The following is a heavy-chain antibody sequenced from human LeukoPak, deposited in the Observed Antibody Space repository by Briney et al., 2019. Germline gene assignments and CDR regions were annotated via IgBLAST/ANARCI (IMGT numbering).Heavy chain of an antibody. CDR3: AKVLYDYIWGNYRYGAFDV. CDR1: GFTFSSYA. D-gene: IGHD3-16*02. J-gene: IGHJ3*01. CDR2: TSNNGGST. Sequence: GGSLRLSCAASGFTFSSYAMSWVRQAPGKGLEWVSATSNNGGSTYYADSVKGRFTISRDNSKNTLYLQMNSLRAEDTALYYCAKVLYDYIWGNYRYGAFDVWGQGTMVTVSS. V-gene: IGHV3-23*01.